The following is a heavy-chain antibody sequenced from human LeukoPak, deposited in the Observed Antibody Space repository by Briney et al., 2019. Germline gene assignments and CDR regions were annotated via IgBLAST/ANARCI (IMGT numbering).Heavy chain of an antibody. V-gene: IGHV3-7*01. CDR3: ASADIVVVPAASDYMDV. CDR2: IKQDGSEK. J-gene: IGHJ6*03. Sequence: GGSLRLSCAASGFTFSSYWMSWVRQAPGKGLEWVANIKQDGSEKYYVDSVKGRFTISRDNAKNSLYLQMNSLRAEDTAVYYCASADIVVVPAASDYMDVWGKGTTVTVSS. D-gene: IGHD2-2*01. CDR1: GFTFSSYW.